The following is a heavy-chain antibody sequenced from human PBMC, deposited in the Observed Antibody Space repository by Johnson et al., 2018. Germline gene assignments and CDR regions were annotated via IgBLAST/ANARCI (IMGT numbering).Heavy chain of an antibody. Sequence: QVQLQESGGGVVQPGGSLRLSCAASRFTFSSYAMHWVRQAPGKGLAWVAVISYDGSNKYYADSVKGRFTISRDNSKNTLYLQMNSLRAEDTAVYYCARDPYVDTGYYYYYMDVWGKGTTVTVSS. CDR2: ISYDGSNK. CDR3: ARDPYVDTGYYYYYMDV. CDR1: RFTFSSYA. D-gene: IGHD3-16*01. V-gene: IGHV3-30-3*01. J-gene: IGHJ6*03.